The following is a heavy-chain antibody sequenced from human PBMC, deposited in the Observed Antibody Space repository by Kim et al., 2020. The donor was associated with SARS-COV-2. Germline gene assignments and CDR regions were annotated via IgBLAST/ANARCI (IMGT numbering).Heavy chain of an antibody. CDR3: ARGASSYDSVTGYYYGGMDV. Sequence: GGSLRLSCAASGFTFSDYYMSWIRQAPGKGLEWVSYISCGGSNKNYADSVKGRFTISRDNAKNPLYLQMNSLRAEDTAVYYCARGASSYDSVTGYYYGGMDVWGQGTPVTVSS. CDR2: ISCGGSNK. CDR1: GFTFSDYY. J-gene: IGHJ6*02. V-gene: IGHV3-11*04. D-gene: IGHD3-9*01.